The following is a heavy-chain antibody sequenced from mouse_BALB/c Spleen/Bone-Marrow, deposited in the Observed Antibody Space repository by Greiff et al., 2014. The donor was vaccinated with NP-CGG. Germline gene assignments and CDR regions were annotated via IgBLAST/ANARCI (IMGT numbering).Heavy chain of an antibody. CDR1: GYAFSNYL. CDR3: ARFIATAYAMDY. V-gene: IGHV1-54*01. D-gene: IGHD1-1*01. CDR2: INPGSGDI. J-gene: IGHJ4*01. Sequence: QVQPQQSGAELVRPGTSVKVSCKASGYAFSNYLIEWVKQRPGQGLEWVGVINPGSGDINYNEKFKGKAALTADKSSSTAYMQLSSLTSDDSAVYFCARFIATAYAMDYWGQGTSVTVSS.